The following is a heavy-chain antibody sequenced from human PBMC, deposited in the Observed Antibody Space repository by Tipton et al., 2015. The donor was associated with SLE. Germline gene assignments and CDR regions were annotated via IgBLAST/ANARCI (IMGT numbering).Heavy chain of an antibody. CDR3: ASPYYYGSRSFDP. D-gene: IGHD3-10*01. Sequence: TLSLTCAVYGGSLSTYYWRWIRQPPGKGLEWVGEINRSGSTTYNPSLRGRVTMSLDKSKNQFSLKLSSVTAADTAVYYCASPYYYGSRSFDPWGQGTLVTVSA. J-gene: IGHJ5*02. CDR2: INRSGST. CDR1: GGSLSTYY. V-gene: IGHV4-34*01.